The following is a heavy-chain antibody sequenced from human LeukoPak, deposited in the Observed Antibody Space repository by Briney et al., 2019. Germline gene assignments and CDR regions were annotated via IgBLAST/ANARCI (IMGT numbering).Heavy chain of an antibody. V-gene: IGHV3-30*04. Sequence: GGSLRLSCAASGFTFSSYAMHWVRQAPGRGLEWVAVISYDGSNKYYADSVKGRFTISRDNSKNTLYLQMNSLRAEDTAVYYCARDSLAANFGDFDYWGQGALVTVSS. CDR1: GFTFSSYA. CDR2: ISYDGSNK. D-gene: IGHD2-15*01. J-gene: IGHJ4*02. CDR3: ARDSLAANFGDFDY.